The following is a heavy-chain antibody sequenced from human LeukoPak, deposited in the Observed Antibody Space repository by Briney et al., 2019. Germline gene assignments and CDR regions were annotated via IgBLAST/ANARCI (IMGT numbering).Heavy chain of an antibody. CDR2: IIPIFGTA. CDR1: GGTFSSYA. CDR3: ARALVGATPDFTWFDP. D-gene: IGHD1-26*01. V-gene: IGHV1-69*13. J-gene: IGHJ5*02. Sequence: SVKVSCKASGGTFSSYAISWVRQAPGQGLEWMGGIIPIFGTANYAQKFQGRVTITADESTSTAYMELSSLRSEDTAVYYCARALVGATPDFTWFDPWGQGTLVTVSS.